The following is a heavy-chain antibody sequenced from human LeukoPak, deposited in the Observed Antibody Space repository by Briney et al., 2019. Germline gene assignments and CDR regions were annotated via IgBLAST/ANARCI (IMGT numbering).Heavy chain of an antibody. CDR3: ARDDMVRGVKMDV. CDR1: GYTFTSYA. Sequence: ASAKVSCKVSGYTFTSYAMNWVRQAPGQGLEWMGWINTNTGNPTYAQGFIGRFVFSLDTSVSTAYLQISSLKAEDTAVYYCARDDMVRGVKMDVWGQGTTVTVSS. CDR2: INTNTGNP. V-gene: IGHV7-4-1*02. D-gene: IGHD3-10*01. J-gene: IGHJ6*02.